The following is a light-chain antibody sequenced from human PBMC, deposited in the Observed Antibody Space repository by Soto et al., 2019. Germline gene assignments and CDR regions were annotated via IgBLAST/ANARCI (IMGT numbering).Light chain of an antibody. CDR3: QQYGSSPWT. J-gene: IGKJ1*01. V-gene: IGKV3-20*01. CDR2: GAS. Sequence: EIVLTQSPGTLSLSPGERATLSCRASQSVSSSYLAWYQQKPGQAPRLLIYGASSRATGITDRFSGSGSGTDFTLTISRLEPEDFAVYYCQQYGSSPWTFGQETTVEIK. CDR1: QSVSSSY.